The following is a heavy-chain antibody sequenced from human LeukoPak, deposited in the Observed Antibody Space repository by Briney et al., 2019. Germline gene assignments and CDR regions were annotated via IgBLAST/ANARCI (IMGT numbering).Heavy chain of an antibody. CDR2: INPNSGGT. CDR1: GYTFTGYY. Sequence: GASVKVSCKASGYTFTGYYMHWVRQAPGQGLEWMGWINPNSGGTNYAQKFQGRVTMTRDTSISTAYPQWSSLKASDTAMYYCARPEDTAMDSLDYWGQGTLVTVSS. J-gene: IGHJ4*02. D-gene: IGHD5-18*01. CDR3: ARPEDTAMDSLDY. V-gene: IGHV1-2*02.